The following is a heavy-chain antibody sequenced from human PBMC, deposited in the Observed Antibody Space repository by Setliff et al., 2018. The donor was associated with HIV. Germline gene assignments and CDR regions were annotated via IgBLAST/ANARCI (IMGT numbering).Heavy chain of an antibody. Sequence: ASVKVSCKASGYTFTSYDISWVRQAPGQGLEWMGWISAHNGNTNYAQELQGRVTMTTDTSTSTAYMELRSLRSDDTAVYYCAREIGDYYDSSGYYPPTDYYYGMDVWGQGTTVTVSS. D-gene: IGHD3-22*01. CDR2: ISAHNGNT. J-gene: IGHJ6*02. V-gene: IGHV1-18*01. CDR1: GYTFTSYD. CDR3: AREIGDYYDSSGYYPPTDYYYGMDV.